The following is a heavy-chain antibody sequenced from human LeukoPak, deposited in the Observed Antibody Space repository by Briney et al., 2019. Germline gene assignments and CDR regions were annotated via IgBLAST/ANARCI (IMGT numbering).Heavy chain of an antibody. CDR1: GFTFSSYA. CDR3: AKDGGGYCSSTSCSPGAFDI. Sequence: GASLRLSCAASGFTFSSYAMSWVRQAPGKGLEWVSAISGSGGSTYYADSVKGRFTISRDNSKNTLYLQMNSLRAEDTAVYYCAKDGGGYCSSTSCSPGAFDIWGQGTMVTVSS. D-gene: IGHD2-2*01. V-gene: IGHV3-23*01. J-gene: IGHJ3*02. CDR2: ISGSGGST.